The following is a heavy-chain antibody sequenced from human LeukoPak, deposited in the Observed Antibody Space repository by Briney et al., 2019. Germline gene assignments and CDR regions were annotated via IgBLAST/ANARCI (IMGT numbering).Heavy chain of an antibody. CDR2: IYYSGSP. J-gene: IGHJ4*02. CDR1: GRSISGYY. CDR3: ARHANDGDYPLDY. V-gene: IGHV4-59*08. D-gene: IGHD4-17*01. Sequence: PSETLSLTCTVSGRSISGYYWRWFRQPPAKGLEWVGYIYYSGSPNYNHTLKGRVTISVDTSKNQFSLKLSSVTAADTAVYYCARHANDGDYPLDYWGQGTLVTVSS.